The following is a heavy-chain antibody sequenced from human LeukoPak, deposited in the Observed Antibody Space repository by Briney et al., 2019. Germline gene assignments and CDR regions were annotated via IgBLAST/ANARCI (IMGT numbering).Heavy chain of an antibody. D-gene: IGHD6-19*01. Sequence: GRSLRLSCAASGFTFSSYGMHWVRQAPGKGLEWVAVIWYDGSNKYYADSVKGRFTISRDNSKNMLYLQMNSLRAEDTAVYYCARDHLGDSSGWYDYWGQGTLVTVSS. CDR2: IWYDGSNK. V-gene: IGHV3-33*01. CDR3: ARDHLGDSSGWYDY. J-gene: IGHJ4*02. CDR1: GFTFSSYG.